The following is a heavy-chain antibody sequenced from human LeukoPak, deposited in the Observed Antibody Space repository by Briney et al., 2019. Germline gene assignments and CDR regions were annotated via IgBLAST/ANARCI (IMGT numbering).Heavy chain of an antibody. CDR1: GYSISSGYY. CDR2: IYHSGST. CDR3: ARHFSRGNWFDP. D-gene: IGHD3-3*02. J-gene: IGHJ5*02. Sequence: SETLSLTCAVSGYSISSGYYWGWIRQPPGKGLEWIGSIYHSGSTYYNPSPKSRVTISVDTSKNQFSLKLSSVTAADTAVYYCARHFSRGNWFDPWGQGTLVTVSS. V-gene: IGHV4-38-2*01.